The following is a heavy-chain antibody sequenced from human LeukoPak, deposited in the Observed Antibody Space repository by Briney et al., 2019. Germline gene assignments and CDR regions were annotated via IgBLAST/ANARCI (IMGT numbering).Heavy chain of an antibody. J-gene: IGHJ4*02. CDR1: GFTFSAYA. D-gene: IGHD4-17*01. Sequence: GGSLRLSCAASGFTFSAYAMHWVRQAPGKGLEWVAVISYDGGNKYYADSVKGRFAISRDNSKNTLYLQMNSLRAEDTAVYYCARPATPATVTTSFDYWGQGTLVTVSS. CDR3: ARPATPATVTTSFDY. V-gene: IGHV3-30*09. CDR2: ISYDGGNK.